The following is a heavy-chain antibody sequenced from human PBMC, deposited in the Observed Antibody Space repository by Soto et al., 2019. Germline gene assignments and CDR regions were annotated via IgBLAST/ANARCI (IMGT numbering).Heavy chain of an antibody. CDR3: ARVVGATVRAFDI. Sequence: SVKVSCKASGGTFSSYAISWVRQAPGQGLEWMGGIIPIFGTANYAQKFQGRVTITADESTSTAYMELSSLRSEDTAVYYCARVVGATVRAFDIWGQGTMVTVSS. V-gene: IGHV1-69*13. D-gene: IGHD1-26*01. J-gene: IGHJ3*02. CDR2: IIPIFGTA. CDR1: GGTFSSYA.